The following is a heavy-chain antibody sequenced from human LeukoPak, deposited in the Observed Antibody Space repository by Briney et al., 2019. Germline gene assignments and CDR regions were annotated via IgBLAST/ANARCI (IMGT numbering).Heavy chain of an antibody. D-gene: IGHD3-3*01. CDR2: IRYDGSNK. CDR1: GFTFSSYG. J-gene: IGHJ4*02. V-gene: IGHV3-30*02. Sequence: PGGSLGLSCAASGFTFSSYGMHWVRQAPGKGLEWVAFIRYDGSNKYYADSVKGRFTISRDNSKNTLYLQMNSLRAEDTAVYYCAKDPGSDYDFWSGILTNWGQGTLVTVSS. CDR3: AKDPGSDYDFWSGILTN.